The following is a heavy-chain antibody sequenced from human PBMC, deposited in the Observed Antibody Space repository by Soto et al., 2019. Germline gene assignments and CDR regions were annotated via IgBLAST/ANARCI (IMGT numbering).Heavy chain of an antibody. J-gene: IGHJ4*02. CDR2: IKQDGSEK. CDR1: GFTFGSYW. CDR3: ARDIVVGGRSLNY. Sequence: GGSLRLSCVASGFTFGSYWMTWVRQAPGKGLEWVANIKQDGSEKYYADSVQGRFTISRDNAKNSLYLQMNSLRAEDTAVYYCARDIVVGGRSLNYWGPGTLVTVSS. V-gene: IGHV3-7*01. D-gene: IGHD2-15*01.